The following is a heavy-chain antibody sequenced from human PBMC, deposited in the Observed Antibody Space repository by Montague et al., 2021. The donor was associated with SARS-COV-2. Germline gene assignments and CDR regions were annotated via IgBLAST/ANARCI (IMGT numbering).Heavy chain of an antibody. J-gene: IGHJ4*02. V-gene: IGHV4-39*01. CDR1: GGSISGSSYY. CDR2: VYYSGNT. CDR3: ARREYSYGWGD. Sequence: SETLSLTCTVTGGSISGSSYYWGWIRQPPGKGLEWIASVYYSGNTYYXXSLKSRLTISVDTSKNQFSLKLNSVTAADTALYYCARREYSYGWGDWGQGTLVTVSS. D-gene: IGHD5-18*01.